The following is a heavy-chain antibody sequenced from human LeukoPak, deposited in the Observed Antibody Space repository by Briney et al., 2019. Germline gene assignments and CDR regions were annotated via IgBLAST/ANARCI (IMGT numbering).Heavy chain of an antibody. Sequence: SETLSLTCAVSGGSISSNHWWSWVRQPPGKGLEWIGEIYHSGSTNYNPSLKSRVTISADKSKNQFSLKLKSVTAADTAVYYCARQKVGGGSGSYYNGGHYYGMDVWGQGTTATVSS. CDR1: GGSISSNHW. CDR3: ARQKVGGGSGSYYNGGHYYGMDV. J-gene: IGHJ6*01. V-gene: IGHV4-4*02. D-gene: IGHD3-10*01. CDR2: IYHSGST.